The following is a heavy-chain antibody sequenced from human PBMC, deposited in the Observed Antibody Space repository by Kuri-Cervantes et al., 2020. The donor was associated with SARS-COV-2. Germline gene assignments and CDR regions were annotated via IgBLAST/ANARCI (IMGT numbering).Heavy chain of an antibody. J-gene: IGHJ3*02. D-gene: IGHD1-14*01. CDR2: ISYDGSNK. Sequence: LSLTCAASGFTFSSYAMHWVRQAPGKGLEWVAVISYDGSNKYYADSVKGRFTISRDNAKNSLYLQMNSLRAEDTAVYYCARDRPPEAFDIWGQGTMVTVSS. CDR3: ARDRPPEAFDI. CDR1: GFTFSSYA. V-gene: IGHV3-30-3*01.